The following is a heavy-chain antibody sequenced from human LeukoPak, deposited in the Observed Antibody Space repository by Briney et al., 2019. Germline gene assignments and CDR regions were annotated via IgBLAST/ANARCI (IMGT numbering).Heavy chain of an antibody. Sequence: GGSLRLSCAASGFTVSSNYMSWVRQAPGKGLEWVSVIYSGGSTYYADSVKGRFTISRDNSKNTLYLQVNSLRAEDTAVYYCARDVYSSGWYLPDYWGQGTLVTVSS. D-gene: IGHD6-19*01. V-gene: IGHV3-53*01. CDR1: GFTVSSNY. CDR3: ARDVYSSGWYLPDY. CDR2: IYSGGST. J-gene: IGHJ4*02.